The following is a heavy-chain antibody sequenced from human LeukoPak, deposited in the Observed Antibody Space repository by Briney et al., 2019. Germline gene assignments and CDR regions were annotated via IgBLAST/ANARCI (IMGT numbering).Heavy chain of an antibody. CDR2: ISSSGDNT. CDR1: GFTFSNNA. D-gene: IGHD6-19*01. V-gene: IGHV3-23*01. Sequence: GGSLRLSCAASGFTFSNNAMSWVRQAPGKGLEWVSSISSSGDNTHYADSVKGRFTTSRDNSKDTLYLQMNTLRAEDTAIYYCARRGWLVNFDYWGQGTLVTVSS. J-gene: IGHJ4*02. CDR3: ARRGWLVNFDY.